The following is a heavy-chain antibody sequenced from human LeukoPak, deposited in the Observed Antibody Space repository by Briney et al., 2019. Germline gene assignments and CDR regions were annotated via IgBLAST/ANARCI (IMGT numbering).Heavy chain of an antibody. CDR2: ISGGGDST. J-gene: IGHJ4*02. Sequence: ETLSLTCAVYGGSFSGYYWSWVRQAPGKGLEWVSGISGGGDSTSYADSVKGRFTISRDNSRNTLYLQMNSLRAEDTAIYYCAKDAPYVDMATMVKAYFFDYWGQGTLVTVSS. CDR3: AKDAPYVDMATMVKAYFFDY. D-gene: IGHD5-24*01. CDR1: GGSFSGYY. V-gene: IGHV3-23*01.